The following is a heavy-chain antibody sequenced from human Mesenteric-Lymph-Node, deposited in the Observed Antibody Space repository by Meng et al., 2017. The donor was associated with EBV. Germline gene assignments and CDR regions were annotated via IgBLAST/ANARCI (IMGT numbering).Heavy chain of an antibody. J-gene: IGHJ5*02. CDR3: ARAHRVLFGELNWFDP. V-gene: IGHV4-30-4*01. CDR1: GGSISSGGYY. Sequence: QVQRQESGPGLVKPSQPRSLSCAVSGGSISSGGYYWSWIRQPPGKGLECIGYIYYSGSAYYNPSLKSRVTISVDTSKNQFSLKLSSVTAADTAVYYCARAHRVLFGELNWFDPWGQGSLVTVSS. CDR2: IYYSGSA. D-gene: IGHD3-10*01.